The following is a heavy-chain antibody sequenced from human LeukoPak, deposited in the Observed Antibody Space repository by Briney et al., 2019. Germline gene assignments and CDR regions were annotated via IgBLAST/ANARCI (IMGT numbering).Heavy chain of an antibody. V-gene: IGHV3-23*01. D-gene: IGHD3-10*01. CDR2: ISGSGGST. Sequence: GGSLRLSCAASGFTFSSYGMSWVRQAPGKGLEWVSAISGSGGSTYYADSVKGRFTISRDNSKNTLFLQMDSLRAEDTAVYYCAKGGFGRPFDYWGQGTLVTVSS. CDR3: AKGGFGRPFDY. J-gene: IGHJ4*02. CDR1: GFTFSSYG.